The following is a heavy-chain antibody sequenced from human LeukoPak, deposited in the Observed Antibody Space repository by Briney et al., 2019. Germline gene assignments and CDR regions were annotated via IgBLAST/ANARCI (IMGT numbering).Heavy chain of an antibody. Sequence: ASVKVSCKASGYTFTSYGISWVRQAPGQGLEWMGWISAYNGNTNYAQKLQGRVTMTTDTSTSTACMELRSLRSDDTAVYYCARDCSSTSCQHDYYYYGMDVWGQGTTVTVSS. CDR2: ISAYNGNT. J-gene: IGHJ6*02. CDR3: ARDCSSTSCQHDYYYYGMDV. V-gene: IGHV1-18*01. CDR1: GYTFTSYG. D-gene: IGHD2-2*01.